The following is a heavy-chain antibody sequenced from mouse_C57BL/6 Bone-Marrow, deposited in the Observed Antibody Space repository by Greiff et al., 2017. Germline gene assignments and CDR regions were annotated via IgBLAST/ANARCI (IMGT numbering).Heavy chain of an antibody. V-gene: IGHV3-6*01. CDR2: ISYDGSN. CDR3: ARDGYSFDY. Sequence: LQESGPGLVKPSPSLSLTCSVTGYSITSGYYWNWIRQFPGNKLEWMGYISYDGSNNYNPSLKNRISITRDTSKNQFFLKLNSVTTEDTATYYCARDGYSFDYWGQGTTLTVSS. CDR1: GYSITSGYY. D-gene: IGHD2-3*01. J-gene: IGHJ2*01.